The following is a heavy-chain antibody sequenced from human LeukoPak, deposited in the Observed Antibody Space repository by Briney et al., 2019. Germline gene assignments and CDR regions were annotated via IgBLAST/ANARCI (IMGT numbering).Heavy chain of an antibody. V-gene: IGHV3-30*18. CDR1: GFTFSSYG. D-gene: IGHD3-10*01. J-gene: IGHJ1*01. CDR3: AKAFSYYYGSGSPIGGYFQH. Sequence: PGGSLRLSCAASGFTFSSYGMHWVRQAPGKGLKWVAVISYDGSNKYYADSVKGRFTISRDNSKNTLYLQMNSLRAEDTAVYYCAKAFSYYYGSGSPIGGYFQHWGQGTLVTVSS. CDR2: ISYDGSNK.